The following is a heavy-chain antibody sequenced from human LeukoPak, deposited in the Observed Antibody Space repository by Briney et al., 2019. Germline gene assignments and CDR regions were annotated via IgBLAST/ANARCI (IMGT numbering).Heavy chain of an antibody. J-gene: IGHJ4*02. CDR3: ARADQLLYDY. D-gene: IGHD2-2*02. V-gene: IGHV3-20*04. CDR2: INWNGGST. CDR1: GFTFDDYG. Sequence: GRSLRLSCAASGFTFDDYGMSWVRQAPWKGLEWVSGINWNGGSTGYADSVKGRFTISGDNAKNSLYLQMNSLRAEDTALYYCARADQLLYDYWGQGTLVTVSS.